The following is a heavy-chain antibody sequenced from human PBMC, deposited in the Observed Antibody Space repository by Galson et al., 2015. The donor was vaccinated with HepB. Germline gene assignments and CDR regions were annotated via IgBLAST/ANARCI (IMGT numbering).Heavy chain of an antibody. CDR1: GFTFSSYG. J-gene: IGHJ4*02. CDR3: AKGFRVGELSGFDY. D-gene: IGHD3-16*02. CDR2: ISYDGSNK. V-gene: IGHV3-30*18. Sequence: SLRLSCAASGFTFSSYGMHWVRQAPGKGLEWVAVISYDGSNKYYADSVKGRFTISRDNSKNTLYLQMNSLRAQDTAVYYCAKGFRVGELSGFDYWGQGTLVTVSS.